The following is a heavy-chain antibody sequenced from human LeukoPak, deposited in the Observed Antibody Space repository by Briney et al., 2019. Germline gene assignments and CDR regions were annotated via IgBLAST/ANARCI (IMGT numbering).Heavy chain of an antibody. Sequence: SQTLSLTCAVSGRSISSGGYSWSWIRQPPGKGLEWIGYIYHSGSTYYNPSLKSRVTISVDRSKNQFSLKLSSVTAADTAVYYCASSSSWSEFDPWGQGTLVTVSS. J-gene: IGHJ5*02. CDR3: ASSSSWSEFDP. V-gene: IGHV4-30-2*01. D-gene: IGHD6-13*01. CDR1: GRSISSGGYS. CDR2: IYHSGST.